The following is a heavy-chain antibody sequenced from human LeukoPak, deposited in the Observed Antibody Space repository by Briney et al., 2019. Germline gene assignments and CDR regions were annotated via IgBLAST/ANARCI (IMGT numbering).Heavy chain of an antibody. V-gene: IGHV4-4*02. CDR3: ARGPFYDYVWGKAFDI. D-gene: IGHD3-16*01. CDR1: GGSISSSNW. Sequence: SGTLSLTCVVSGGSISSSNWWSWVRQPPGKGLEWIGEIYHSGSTNYNPSLKSRVTISVDTSKNQFSLKLSSVTAADTAVYYCARGPFYDYVWGKAFDIWGQGTMVTVSS. CDR2: IYHSGST. J-gene: IGHJ3*02.